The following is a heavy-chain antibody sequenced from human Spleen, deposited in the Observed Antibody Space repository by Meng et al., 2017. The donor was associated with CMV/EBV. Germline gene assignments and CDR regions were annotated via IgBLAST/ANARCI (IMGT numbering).Heavy chain of an antibody. CDR2: INTDGSST. D-gene: IGHD6-13*01. J-gene: IGHJ4*02. V-gene: IGHV3-74*01. CDR3: ARAYSSSPDY. CDR1: GFTFSSYW. Sequence: GESLKISCAASGFTFSSYWMHWVRQAPGKGLVWVARINTDGSSTSYADSVKGRFTIPRDNAKNTRNLQMNSLRAEDTAVYYCARAYSSSPDYWGQGTLVTFSS.